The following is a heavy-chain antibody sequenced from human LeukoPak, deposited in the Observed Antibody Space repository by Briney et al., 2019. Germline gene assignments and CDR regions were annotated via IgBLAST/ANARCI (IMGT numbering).Heavy chain of an antibody. Sequence: QPGGSLRLSCAASGFSFSYYGVHWVRQAPGKGLEWVALISYDGSDKYFADSVKGRFSISRDNSQKTLYLQMNSLISEDTAIYCAKDMRPYSGDRSFLFDQWGQGTLVIVSS. CDR3: KDMRPYSGDRSFLFDQ. V-gene: IGHV3-30*18. CDR2: ISYDGSDK. CDR1: GFSFSYYG. J-gene: IGHJ4*02. D-gene: IGHD1-26*01.